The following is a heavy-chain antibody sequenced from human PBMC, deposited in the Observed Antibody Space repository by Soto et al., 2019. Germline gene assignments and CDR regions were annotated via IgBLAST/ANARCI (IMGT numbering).Heavy chain of an antibody. CDR1: GGSINNYY. D-gene: IGHD4-4*01. CDR2: ISYIGTT. Sequence: SETLSLTCTVSGGSINNYYWSWIRQSPGKRLEWIGYISYIGTTNYNPSLKSRVTISVDPSKNQFSLRLSSVTAADTAVYYCARGGGGYSRDGFDIWGQGTMVTVSS. CDR3: ARGGGGYSRDGFDI. J-gene: IGHJ3*02. V-gene: IGHV4-59*01.